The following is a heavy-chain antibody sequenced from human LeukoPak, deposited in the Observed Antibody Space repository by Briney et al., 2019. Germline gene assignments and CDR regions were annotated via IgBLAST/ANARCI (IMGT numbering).Heavy chain of an antibody. D-gene: IGHD5-24*01. V-gene: IGHV3-33*01. J-gene: IGHJ4*02. Sequence: GGSLRLSCAPSGFTFSSYGMHWVRQAPGKGLEWVAVIGYDGSNKYYADSVKGRFTISRDNSKNTLYLQMNSLRAEDTAVYYCARDSGYGYNTFPTADYWGQGILVTVSS. CDR2: IGYDGSNK. CDR3: ARDSGYGYNTFPTADY. CDR1: GFTFSSYG.